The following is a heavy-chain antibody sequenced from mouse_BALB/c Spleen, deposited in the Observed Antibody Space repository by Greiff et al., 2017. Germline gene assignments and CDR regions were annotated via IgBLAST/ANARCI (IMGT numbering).Heavy chain of an antibody. CDR3: ASPHYYGSSRFAY. CDR2: IWSGGST. CDR1: GFSLTSYG. J-gene: IGHJ3*01. D-gene: IGHD1-1*01. V-gene: IGHV2-2*01. Sequence: VNVVESGPGLVAPSQSLSITCTVSGFSLTSYGVHWVRQSPGKGLEWLGVIWSGGSTDYNAAFISRLSISKDNSKSQVFFKMNSLQTDDTAMYYCASPHYYGSSRFAYWGQGTLVTVSA.